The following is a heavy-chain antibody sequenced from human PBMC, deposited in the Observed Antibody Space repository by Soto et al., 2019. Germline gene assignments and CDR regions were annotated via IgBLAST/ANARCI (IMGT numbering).Heavy chain of an antibody. D-gene: IGHD2-8*01. CDR3: AIGQSLSS. J-gene: IGHJ5*01. Sequence: QLVDSGGALVQPGESLRLSCAASGFTFSDYFMTWVRQAPGKGLEWVATIKQDGNERYYVDSVKRRFTISRDNAKQALNLQMNALRAEDTAFYYCAIGQSLSSSGPGTLFTV. CDR2: IKQDGNER. V-gene: IGHV3-7*01. CDR1: GFTFSDYF.